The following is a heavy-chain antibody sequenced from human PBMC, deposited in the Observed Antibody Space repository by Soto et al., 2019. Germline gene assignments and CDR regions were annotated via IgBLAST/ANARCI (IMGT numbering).Heavy chain of an antibody. V-gene: IGHV4-39*01. CDR1: GGSISSSSYY. J-gene: IGHJ4*02. CDR3: ARRGRELTLDY. D-gene: IGHD1-26*01. CDR2: IYYSGST. Sequence: SETLSLTCTVSGGSISSSSYYWGWIRQPPGKGLEWIGSIYYSGSTYYNPSLKSRVTISVDTSENQFSLKLSSVTAADTAVYYCARRGRELTLDYWGQGTLVTVSS.